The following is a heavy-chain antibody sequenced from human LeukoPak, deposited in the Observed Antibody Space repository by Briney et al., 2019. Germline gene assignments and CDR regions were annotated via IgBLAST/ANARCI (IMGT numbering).Heavy chain of an antibody. V-gene: IGHV3-30*18. D-gene: IGHD3-9*01. CDR2: ISYDGSNK. CDR1: AFTFSSYG. J-gene: IGHJ6*03. CDR3: AKAFESNNLLSYYYTDV. Sequence: GGSLRLSCAASAFTFSSYGMHWVRQAPGKGLEWVAVISYDGSNKYYADSVKGRFTISRDSSRNTLYLQMNSLRAEDTAVYFCAKAFESNNLLSYYYTDVWGKGTTVTVSS.